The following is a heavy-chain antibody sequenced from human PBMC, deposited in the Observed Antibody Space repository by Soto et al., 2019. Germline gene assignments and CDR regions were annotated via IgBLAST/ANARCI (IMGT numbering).Heavy chain of an antibody. V-gene: IGHV3-30*03. CDR2: ISYDGSNK. CDR1: GFTFSSYG. D-gene: IGHD3-22*01. CDR3: ATYDYYYDSSGYYYVPFDY. J-gene: IGHJ4*02. Sequence: PGGSLRLSCAASGFTFSSYGMHWVRQAPGKGLKWVAVISYDGSNKYYADSVKGRFTISRDNSKNTLYLQMNSLRAEDTAVYYCATYDYYYDSSGYYYVPFDYWGQGTLVTVSS.